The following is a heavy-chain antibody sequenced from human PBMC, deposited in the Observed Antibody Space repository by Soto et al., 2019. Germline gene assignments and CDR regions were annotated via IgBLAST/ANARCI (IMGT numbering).Heavy chain of an antibody. V-gene: IGHV3-23*01. CDR2: ISGSGGST. J-gene: IGHJ4*02. D-gene: IGHD3-22*01. CDR3: AKDLGYYDSSGYYDY. CDR1: GFTFSSYA. Sequence: PGGSLRLSNAASGFTFSSYAMSWVRQAPGKGLEWVSAISGSGGSTYYADSVKGRFTISRDNSKNTLYLQMNSLRAEDTAVYYCAKDLGYYDSSGYYDYWGQGTLVTVSS.